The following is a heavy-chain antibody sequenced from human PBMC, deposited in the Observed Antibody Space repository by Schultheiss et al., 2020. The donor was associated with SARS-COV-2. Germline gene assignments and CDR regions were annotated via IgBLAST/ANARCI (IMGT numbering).Heavy chain of an antibody. D-gene: IGHD5-24*01. CDR1: GFTFSSYG. J-gene: IGHJ4*02. CDR3: ARGGGWLQLRLIDY. CDR2: IWYDGSNK. V-gene: IGHV3-33*01. Sequence: GGSLRLSCAASGFTFSSYGMHWVRQAPGKGLEWVAVIWYDGSNKYYADSVKGRFTISRDNSKNTLYLQMNSLRAEDTAVYYCARGGGWLQLRLIDYWGQGTLVTVSS.